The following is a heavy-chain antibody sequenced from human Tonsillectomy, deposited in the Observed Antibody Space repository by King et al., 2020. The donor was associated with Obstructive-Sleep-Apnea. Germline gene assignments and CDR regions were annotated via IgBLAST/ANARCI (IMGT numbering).Heavy chain of an antibody. CDR2: ISWNSGSI. CDR1: GFTFDDYA. Sequence: VQLVESGGGLVQPGRSLRLSCAASGFTFDDYAMHWVRQAPGKGLEWVSGISWNSGSIGYADSVKGRFTISKDNAKNSLYLQMNSLRAEDTALYYCAKDQGGYSYGYLYYFDYWGQGTLVTVSS. CDR3: AKDQGGYSYGYLYYFDY. J-gene: IGHJ4*02. V-gene: IGHV3-9*01. D-gene: IGHD5-18*01.